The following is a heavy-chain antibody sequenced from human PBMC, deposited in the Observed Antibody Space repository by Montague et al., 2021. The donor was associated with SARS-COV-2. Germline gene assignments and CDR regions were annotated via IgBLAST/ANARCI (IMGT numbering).Heavy chain of an antibody. V-gene: IGHV4-34*01. CDR3: ARDATVTTFYYYGMDV. CDR1: GGSFSGYY. CDR2: INHSGST. J-gene: IGHJ6*02. D-gene: IGHD4-17*01. Sequence: SETLSLTCAVYGGSFSGYYWSWIRQPPGKGLEWIGEINHSGSTXXXPSXXXRVTISVDTSKNQFSLKLSSVTAADTAVYYCARDATVTTFYYYGMDVWGQGTTVTVSS.